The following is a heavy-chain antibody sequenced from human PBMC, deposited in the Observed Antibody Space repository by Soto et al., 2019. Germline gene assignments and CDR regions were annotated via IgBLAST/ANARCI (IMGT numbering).Heavy chain of an antibody. V-gene: IGHV3-30-3*01. Sequence: QVQLVESGGGVVQPGRSLRLSCSASGFNFGHYAMHWVRQAPGKGLEWVAALSFDRSNEYYADSLRGRFTISRDNSKNGLYLQMNSLRAEDTAVYYCARVEYSFGTPFLDYWGQGTLVTVSS. CDR1: GFNFGHYA. CDR3: ARVEYSFGTPFLDY. D-gene: IGHD3-16*01. J-gene: IGHJ4*02. CDR2: LSFDRSNE.